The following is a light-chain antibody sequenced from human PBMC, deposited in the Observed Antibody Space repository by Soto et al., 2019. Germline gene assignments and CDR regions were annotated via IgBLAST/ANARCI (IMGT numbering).Light chain of an antibody. CDR1: QSISSW. CDR3: QQYHSYPDT. V-gene: IGKV1-5*03. Sequence: DIQMTQSPSTLSASVGDRVTITCRASQSISSWLAWYQQKPGKAPKVLISKASTLQSGVPSRFSGSRSATEFTLTVSSLQTDYFATYYCQQYHSYPDTFGQGTKLEIE. CDR2: KAS. J-gene: IGKJ2*01.